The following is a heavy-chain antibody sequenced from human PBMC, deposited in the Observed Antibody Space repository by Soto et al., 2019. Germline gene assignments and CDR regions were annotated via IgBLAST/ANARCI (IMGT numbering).Heavy chain of an antibody. CDR1: GGSISSGDYY. CDR2: IYYSGST. V-gene: IGHV4-30-4*01. J-gene: IGHJ4*02. CDR3: ARGVSRGYFDY. D-gene: IGHD6-13*01. Sequence: QGQLQESGPGLVKPSQTLSLTCTVSGGSISSGDYYWSWIRQPPGKGLEWIGYIYYSGSTYYNPSLKSRVTISVDTYHNQRSLTLSAVTAADTAVYYCARGVSRGYFDYWGQGTLVTVSS.